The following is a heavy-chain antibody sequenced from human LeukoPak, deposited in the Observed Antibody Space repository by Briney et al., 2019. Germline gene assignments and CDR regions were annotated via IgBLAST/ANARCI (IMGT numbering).Heavy chain of an antibody. CDR1: GGSVSGYY. D-gene: IGHD6-13*01. J-gene: IGHJ1*01. CDR3: ARGPEHPSYSSSWLKYFQH. CDR2: NNHSGST. Sequence: SETLSLTCAVYGGSVSGYYWSWIRQPPGKGLEWIGENNHSGSTNYNPSLKSRVTISVDTSKNQFSLKLSSVTAADTAVYYCARGPEHPSYSSSWLKYFQHWGQGTLVTVSS. V-gene: IGHV4-34*01.